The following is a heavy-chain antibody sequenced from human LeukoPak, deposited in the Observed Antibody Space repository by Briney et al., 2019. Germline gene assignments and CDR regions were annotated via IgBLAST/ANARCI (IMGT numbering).Heavy chain of an antibody. V-gene: IGHV3-23*01. CDR3: AKRIRVNWFDP. J-gene: IGHJ5*02. CDR1: GFTFSSYG. CDR2: ISGSGGST. Sequence: GGSLRLSCAASGFTFSSYGMSWVRQAPGKGLEWVSAISGSGGSTYYADSVKGPFTISRDNSKNTLYLQMNSLRAEDTAVYYCAKRIRVNWFDPWGQGTLVTVSS.